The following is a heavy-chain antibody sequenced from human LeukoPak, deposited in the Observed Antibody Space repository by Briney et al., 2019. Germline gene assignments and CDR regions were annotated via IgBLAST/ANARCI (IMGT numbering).Heavy chain of an antibody. CDR2: IFTSGTT. D-gene: IGHD7-27*01. CDR3: ARHGGWGNNWFDP. Sequence: SETLSLSCTVSGGSISGYYWSWIRQPPGKGLEWIGYIFTSGTTNYDPSLRGRLTMSVDTSKNQFSLNLSSVTAADTAVYYCARHGGWGNNWFDPWGQGTLVTVSS. V-gene: IGHV4-4*09. CDR1: GGSISGYY. J-gene: IGHJ5*02.